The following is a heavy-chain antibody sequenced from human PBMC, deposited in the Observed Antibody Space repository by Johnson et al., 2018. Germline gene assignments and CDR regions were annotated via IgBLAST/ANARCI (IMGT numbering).Heavy chain of an antibody. Sequence: QVQLVQSGAEVKKHGSSVKVSCKASGGTFSSYAISWVRQAPGQGLEWMGGIIPIFGTANYAQKFQGRVTITADESTSTAYMGLSSLSFEDTAVYYCARERSRSSSYPHYYGMDVWGQGTTVTVSS. D-gene: IGHD6-6*01. J-gene: IGHJ6*02. V-gene: IGHV1-69*01. CDR3: ARERSRSSSYPHYYGMDV. CDR1: GGTFSSYA. CDR2: IIPIFGTA.